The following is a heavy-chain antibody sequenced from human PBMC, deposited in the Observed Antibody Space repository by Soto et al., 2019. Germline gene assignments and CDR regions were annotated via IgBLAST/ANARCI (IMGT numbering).Heavy chain of an antibody. CDR1: GGTFSSYA. D-gene: IGHD2-21*02. CDR2: IIPIFGTA. Sequence: QVQLVQSGAELKKPGSSVKVSCKASGGTFSSYAISWVRQAPGQGLEWMGGIIPIFGTANYAQKFQGRVTITADESTSTAYMELSSLRSGDTAVYYCARGGLSGGAYCGGHCYSFDYWGQGTLVTVSS. J-gene: IGHJ4*02. V-gene: IGHV1-69*01. CDR3: ARGGLSGGAYCGGHCYSFDY.